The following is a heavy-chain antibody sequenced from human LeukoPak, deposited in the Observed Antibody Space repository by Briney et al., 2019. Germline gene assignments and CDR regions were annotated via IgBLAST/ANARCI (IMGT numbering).Heavy chain of an antibody. J-gene: IGHJ6*03. V-gene: IGHV3-30*02. CDR3: AKGSGYKAQYYYYYMDV. Sequence: GGSLRLSCAASGFTFSSYGMHWVRQAPGKGLEGGAFIRYDWRNKQYADAVKGRLTIYRHNYKNTMYMHVNSLRPEDTAVYYCAKGSGYKAQYYYYYMDVWGKGNTVTISS. CDR1: GFTFSSYG. D-gene: IGHD5-12*01. CDR2: IRYDWRNK.